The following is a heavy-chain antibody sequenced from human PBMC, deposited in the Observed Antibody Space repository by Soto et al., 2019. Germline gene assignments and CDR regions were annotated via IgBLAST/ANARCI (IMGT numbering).Heavy chain of an antibody. V-gene: IGHV3-23*01. D-gene: IGHD2-21*02. CDR1: GFTFSSYA. CDR3: AKEASVVVTAITSDY. CDR2: ISGSGGGT. Sequence: QTGGSLRLSCAASGFTFSSYAMSWVRQAPGKGLEWVSAISGSGGGTYYADSVKGRFAISRDNSRNTLYLQVNSLRAEDTAVYYCAKEASVVVTAITSDYWGQGTLVTVS. J-gene: IGHJ4*02.